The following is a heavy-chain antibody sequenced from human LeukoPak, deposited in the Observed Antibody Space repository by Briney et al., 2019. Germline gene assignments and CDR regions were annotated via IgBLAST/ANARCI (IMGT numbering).Heavy chain of an antibody. CDR1: GFTFSNAW. CDR2: IKSKTDGGTT. Sequence: PGGSLRLSCAASGFTFSNAWMNWVRQAPGKGLEWVGRIKSKTDGGTTDYAAPVKGRSTISRDNSKNTLYLQMNSLKTEDTAVYYCTTDMDGGCVDYWGQGTLVTVSS. CDR3: TTDMDGGCVDY. J-gene: IGHJ4*02. V-gene: IGHV3-15*07. D-gene: IGHD2-15*01.